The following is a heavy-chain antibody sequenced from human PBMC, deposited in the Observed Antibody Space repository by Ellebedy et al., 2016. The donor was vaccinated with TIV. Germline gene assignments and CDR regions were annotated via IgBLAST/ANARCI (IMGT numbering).Heavy chain of an antibody. CDR2: IYSGGST. CDR1: GFTVSSNY. Sequence: GESLKISXAASGFTVSSNYMSWVRQAPGKGLEWVSVIYSGGSTYYADSVKGRFTISRDNSKNTLYLQMNSLRAEDTALYYCAKESRAGYFDYWGQGTLVTVSS. J-gene: IGHJ4*02. V-gene: IGHV3-53*05. CDR3: AKESRAGYFDY.